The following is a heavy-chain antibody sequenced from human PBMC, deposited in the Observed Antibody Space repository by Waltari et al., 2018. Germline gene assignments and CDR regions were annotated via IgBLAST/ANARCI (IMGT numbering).Heavy chain of an antibody. D-gene: IGHD6-13*01. J-gene: IGHJ4*02. V-gene: IGHV5-51*01. CDR3: ARCRAAAGSSAFDS. CDR1: GYTFTSYW. CDR2: IYPGDADA. Sequence: EVQLVQSGAELRKPGESLKISCKASGYTFTSYWIAWVRQMPGKGLEWMGAIYPGDADAGYSAAFQGQVSFAAYKSSTTAYRQWSSLKASDTAMYYCARCRAAAGSSAFDSWGQGTLIPVSS.